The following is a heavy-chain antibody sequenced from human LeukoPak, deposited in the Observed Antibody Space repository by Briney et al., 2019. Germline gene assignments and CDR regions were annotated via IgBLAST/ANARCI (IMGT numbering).Heavy chain of an antibody. CDR2: IYSSGST. J-gene: IGHJ4*02. CDR1: GGSISSYY. D-gene: IGHD6-19*01. CDR3: ARGGGYSSGLSY. V-gene: IGHV4-4*07. Sequence: SETLSLTCSVSGGSISSYYWSWIRQPAGKGLEWIGRIYSSGSTNYNPSLKSRVTISVDTSKNQFSLKLSSVTAADTAVYYCARGGGYSSGLSYWGQGTLVTVSS.